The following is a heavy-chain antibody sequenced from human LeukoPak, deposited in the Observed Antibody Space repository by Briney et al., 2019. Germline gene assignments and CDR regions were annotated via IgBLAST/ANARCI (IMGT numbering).Heavy chain of an antibody. Sequence: SETLSLTCTVSGGSISSYYWSWIRQPPGKGLEWIGYIYYSGSTNYKSSLKSRVTISVDTSKNQFSLKLRSVTAADTAVYYCARSYGDYVSYYYMDVWGKGTTVTVSS. CDR1: GGSISSYY. CDR3: ARSYGDYVSYYYMDV. V-gene: IGHV4-59*01. D-gene: IGHD4-17*01. J-gene: IGHJ6*03. CDR2: IYYSGST.